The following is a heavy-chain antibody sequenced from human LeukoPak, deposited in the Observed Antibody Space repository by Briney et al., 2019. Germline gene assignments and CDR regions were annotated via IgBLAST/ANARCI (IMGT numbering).Heavy chain of an antibody. CDR3: ARVRGGGFRTADS. CDR1: GFTFSSYG. V-gene: IGHV3-23*01. CDR2: ISGSGGST. J-gene: IGHJ4*02. D-gene: IGHD1-14*01. Sequence: GGSLRLSCAASGFTFSSYGMSWVRQAPGKGLEWVSAISGSGGSTYYADSVKGRFTISRDNSKNTLFLQMNSLRGEDTAVYYCARVRGGGFRTADSWGQGTLVTVSS.